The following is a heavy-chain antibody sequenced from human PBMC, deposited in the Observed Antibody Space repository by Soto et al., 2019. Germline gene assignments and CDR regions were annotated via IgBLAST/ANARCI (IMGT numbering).Heavy chain of an antibody. CDR1: GFTFISYG. CDR3: ARDHDGYFDY. V-gene: IGHV3-13*01. J-gene: IGHJ4*02. Sequence: AGGSLRLSCAASGFTFISYGMHWVRQATGKGLEWVSAIGTAGDTYYPGSVKGRFTISRENAKNSLYLQMNSLRAGDTAVYYCARDHDGYFDYWGQGTLLTVSS. D-gene: IGHD3-3*01. CDR2: IGTAGDT.